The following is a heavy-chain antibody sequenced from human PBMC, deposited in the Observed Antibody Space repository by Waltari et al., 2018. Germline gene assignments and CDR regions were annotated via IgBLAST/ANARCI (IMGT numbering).Heavy chain of an antibody. CDR3: AKVCSSSSCFDY. V-gene: IGHV3-23*01. J-gene: IGHJ4*02. CDR2: ISGSGGST. D-gene: IGHD6-6*01. Sequence: EVQLLESGGGLVQPGGSLRLSCAASGFTFSSYAMSWVRQAPGKGLEWVSAISGSGGSTYYADSVKGRFTISRDNSKNTLYLQMNSLRAEDMAVYYCAKVCSSSSCFDYWGQGTLVTVSS. CDR1: GFTFSSYA.